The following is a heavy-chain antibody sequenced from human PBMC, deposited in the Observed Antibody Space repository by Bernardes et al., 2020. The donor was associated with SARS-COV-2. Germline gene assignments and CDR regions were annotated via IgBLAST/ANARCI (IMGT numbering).Heavy chain of an antibody. CDR1: GGSFSGYY. V-gene: IGHV4-34*01. CDR2: INHSGST. Sequence: SETLSLTCAVYGGSFSGYYWSWIRQPPGKGLEWIGEINHSGSTNYNPSLKSRVTISVDTSKNQFSLKLSSVTAADTAVYYCACGTGDDYYYGMDVWGQGTTVTVSS. J-gene: IGHJ6*02. D-gene: IGHD2-21*02. CDR3: ACGTGDDYYYGMDV.